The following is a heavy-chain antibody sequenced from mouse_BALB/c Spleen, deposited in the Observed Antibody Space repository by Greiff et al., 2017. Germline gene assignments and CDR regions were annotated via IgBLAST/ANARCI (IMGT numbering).Heavy chain of an antibody. CDR1: GYTFTDYW. CDR2: IDTSDSYT. Sequence: VQLQQPGAELVMPGASVKMSCKASGYTFTDYWMHWVKQRPGQGLEWIGAIDTSDSYTSYNQKFKGKATLTVDESSSTAYMQLSSLTSEDSAVYYCATMIPFDYWGQGTTLTVSS. V-gene: IGHV1-69*01. J-gene: IGHJ2*01. D-gene: IGHD2-4*01. CDR3: ATMIPFDY.